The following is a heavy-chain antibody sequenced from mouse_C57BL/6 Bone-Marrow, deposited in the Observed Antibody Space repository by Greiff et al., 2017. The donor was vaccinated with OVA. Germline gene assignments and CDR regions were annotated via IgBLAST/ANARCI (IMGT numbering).Heavy chain of an antibody. D-gene: IGHD3-2*02. J-gene: IGHJ2*01. CDR2: INPNNGGT. CDR1: GYTFTDYY. V-gene: IGHV1-26*01. CDR3: ARDSSGNY. Sequence: VQLQQSGPELVKPGASVKISCKASGYTFTDYYMTWVKQSHGKSLEWIGDINPNNGGTSYNQKFKGKATLTVDKSSSTAYMELRSLTSEDSAVYYCARDSSGNYWGQGTTLTVSS.